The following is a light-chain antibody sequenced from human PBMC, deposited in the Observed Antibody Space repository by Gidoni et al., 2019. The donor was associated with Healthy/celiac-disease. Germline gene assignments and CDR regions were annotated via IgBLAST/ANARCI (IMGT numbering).Light chain of an antibody. Sequence: IVITPSPLSLPVTPGEPASISCRSSQSLLHSNGYNYLDWYLQKPGQSPQLLIYLGSNRASGVPDRFSGSGSGTDFTLKISRVEAEDVGVYYCMQALQTPRTFGQGTKVEIK. J-gene: IGKJ1*01. V-gene: IGKV2-28*01. CDR1: QSLLHSNGYNY. CDR2: LGS. CDR3: MQALQTPRT.